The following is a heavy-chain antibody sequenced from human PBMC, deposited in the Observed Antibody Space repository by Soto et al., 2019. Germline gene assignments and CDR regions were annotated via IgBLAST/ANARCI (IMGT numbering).Heavy chain of an antibody. CDR1: GFSFSKYG. CDR2: MSDDGSKK. D-gene: IGHD3-16*01. V-gene: IGHV3-30*18. J-gene: IGHJ4*02. CDR3: AKELRETGGYYFDC. Sequence: QVQLVESGGGVVQPGRSLSLSCAASGFSFSKYGMHWVRQAPGKGLEWVAEMSDDGSKKYYGDSVKGRFTISRDNSKNTLYLLMDSLRPEDTAMYYCAKELRETGGYYFDCWGQGTRVTVSS.